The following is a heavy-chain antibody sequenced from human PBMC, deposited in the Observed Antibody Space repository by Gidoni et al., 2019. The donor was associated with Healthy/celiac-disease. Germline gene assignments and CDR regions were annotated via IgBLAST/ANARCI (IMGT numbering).Heavy chain of an antibody. D-gene: IGHD3-22*01. CDR2: IYYSGST. J-gene: IGHJ5*02. CDR1: GGSISSSSYY. V-gene: IGHV4-39*01. Sequence: QLQLQESGPGLVKPSETLSLTCTVSGGSISSSSYYWGWIRQPPGKGLEWIGSIYYSGSTYYNPSLKSRVTISVDTSKNQFSLKLSSVTAANTAVYYCARRDSSGYSNWFDPWGQGTLVTVSS. CDR3: ARRDSSGYSNWFDP.